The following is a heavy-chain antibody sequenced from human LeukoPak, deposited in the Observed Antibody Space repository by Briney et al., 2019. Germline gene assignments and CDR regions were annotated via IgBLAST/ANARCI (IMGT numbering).Heavy chain of an antibody. V-gene: IGHV3-74*03. D-gene: IGHD2-15*01. CDR3: ARRVDATRWFDP. CDR1: GFTFSNYF. Sequence: GSLRLSCAASGFTFSNYFMHWVRRAPGKGLVWVSRINSDGTSTMYANSVKGRFTISRDNAKNTLYLQMNSLRDEDTAVYYCARRVDATRWFDPWGQGTLVTVSS. CDR2: INSDGTST. J-gene: IGHJ5*02.